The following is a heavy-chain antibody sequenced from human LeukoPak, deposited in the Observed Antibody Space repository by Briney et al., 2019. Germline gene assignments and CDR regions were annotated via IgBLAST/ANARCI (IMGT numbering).Heavy chain of an antibody. V-gene: IGHV4-39*07. J-gene: IGHJ4*02. CDR2: IYYSGST. Sequence: SETLSLTCTVSGGSISSSSYYWGWIRQPPGKGLEWIGSIYYSGSTYYNPSLKSRVTISVDTSKNQFSLKLSSVTAADTAVYYCARDIGGYFDYWGQGTLVTVSS. CDR3: ARDIGGYFDY. D-gene: IGHD3-10*01. CDR1: GGSISSSSYY.